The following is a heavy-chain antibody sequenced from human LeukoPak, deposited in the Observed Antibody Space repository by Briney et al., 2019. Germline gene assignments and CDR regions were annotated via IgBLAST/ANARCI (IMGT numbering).Heavy chain of an antibody. J-gene: IGHJ3*02. CDR1: GFTFSSYA. CDR2: ISSNGGST. D-gene: IGHD3-10*01. Sequence: GGSLRLSCAASGFTFSSYAMHWVRQAPGKGLEYVSAISSNGGSTYYANSVKGRFTISRDNSKNTLYLQMGSLRAEDMAVYYCAGGALWFGELLDGDAFDIWGQGTMVTVSS. V-gene: IGHV3-64*01. CDR3: AGGALWFGELLDGDAFDI.